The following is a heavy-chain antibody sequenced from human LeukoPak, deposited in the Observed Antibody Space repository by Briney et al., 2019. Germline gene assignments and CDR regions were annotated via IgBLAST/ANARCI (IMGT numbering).Heavy chain of an antibody. CDR2: IIPIFGTA. V-gene: IGHV1-69*13. CDR3: ARDGYYYDSSGYFDY. J-gene: IGHJ4*02. Sequence: SEKVSCKASGGTFSSYAISWVRQAPGQGLEWMGGIIPIFGTANYAQKFQGRVTITADESTSTAYMELSSLRSEDTAVYYCARDGYYYDSSGYFDYWGQGTLVTVSS. D-gene: IGHD3-22*01. CDR1: GGTFSSYA.